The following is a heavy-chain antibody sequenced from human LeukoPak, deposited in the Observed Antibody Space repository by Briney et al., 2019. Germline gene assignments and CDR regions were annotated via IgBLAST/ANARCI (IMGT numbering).Heavy chain of an antibody. CDR1: GFTFSRHG. J-gene: IGHJ3*02. CDR3: AREGGIVVVTGHDAFDI. CDR2: ISNDGSRK. V-gene: IGHV3-30*03. Sequence: GRSLRLSCAPSGFTFSRHGMHWVRQAPGKGLEWVAIISNDGSRKYYAHSVEGRFTISRDNSKNTLYLQMNSLRAEDTAVYYCAREGGIVVVTGHDAFDIWGQGTMVTVSS. D-gene: IGHD2-21*02.